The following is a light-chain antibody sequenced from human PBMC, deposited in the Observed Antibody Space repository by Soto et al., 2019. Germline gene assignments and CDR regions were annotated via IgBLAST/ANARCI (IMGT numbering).Light chain of an antibody. Sequence: EIVMTQSPATLSVSPGERATLSCRASQSVSSKLAWYQQKPGQAPRLLIYDASTRATGTPARFSGSGSGTAFTLTISSLQSEDFAVYYCQQYNNWPRTFGQGTNGEIK. CDR1: QSVSSK. J-gene: IGKJ1*01. CDR2: DAS. CDR3: QQYNNWPRT. V-gene: IGKV3-15*01.